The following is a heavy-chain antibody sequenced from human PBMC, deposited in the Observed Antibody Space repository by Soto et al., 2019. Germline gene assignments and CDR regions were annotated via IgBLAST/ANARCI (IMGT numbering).Heavy chain of an antibody. CDR3: ARDRGVAPPVAGNTHYYYYMDV. D-gene: IGHD6-19*01. V-gene: IGHV1-18*01. J-gene: IGHJ6*03. CDR2: ISAYKGNT. CDR1: GYSFTNYG. Sequence: QDRLVQSGVEVKKPGASVRVSCKASGYSFTNYGITWARQAPGQGVECMGWISAYKGNTNYAQKFQGRVTLTTDASTSTAYLEVRSLRSDDTAVYYCARDRGVAPPVAGNTHYYYYMDVWGEGTTVSVSS.